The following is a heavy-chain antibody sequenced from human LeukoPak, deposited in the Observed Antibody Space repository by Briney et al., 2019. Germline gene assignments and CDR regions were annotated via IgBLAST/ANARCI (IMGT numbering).Heavy chain of an antibody. CDR1: GGSISSYY. V-gene: IGHV4-59*01. D-gene: IGHD3-16*01. CDR3: ARVWDGVEIR. Sequence: KPSETLSLTCTVSGGSISSYYWSWIGQPPGKGLEWIGYIYYSGSTNYNPSLKSRVTISVDTSKNQFSLKLSSVTAADTAVYYCARVWDGVEIRWGQGTLVTVSS. J-gene: IGHJ4*02. CDR2: IYYSGST.